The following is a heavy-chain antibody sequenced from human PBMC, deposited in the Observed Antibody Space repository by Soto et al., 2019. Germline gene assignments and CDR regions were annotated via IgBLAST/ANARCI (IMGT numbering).Heavy chain of an antibody. D-gene: IGHD3-10*01. CDR1: GGTFSSYA. Sequence: ASVKVSCKASGGTFSSYAISWVRQAPGQGLEWMGGIIPIFGTANYAQKFQGRVTITADESTSTAYMELSSLRSEDTAVYYCASCYYGSGSYGLNYYYYGMDVWGQGTTVTV. J-gene: IGHJ6*02. CDR2: IIPIFGTA. V-gene: IGHV1-69*13. CDR3: ASCYYGSGSYGLNYYYYGMDV.